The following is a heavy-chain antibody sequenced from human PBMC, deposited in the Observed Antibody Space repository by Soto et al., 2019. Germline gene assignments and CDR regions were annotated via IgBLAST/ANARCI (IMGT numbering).Heavy chain of an antibody. V-gene: IGHV3-13*01. CDR1: GFTFSSYD. CDR2: IGTAGDT. D-gene: IGHD3-22*01. CDR3: AGGHHYYYVSSGYYARHYFDY. Sequence: EVQLVASGGGLVQPGGSLRLSCAASGFTFSSYDMHWVRQATGKGLEWVSAIGTAGDTYYPGSVKGRVTISRENAKNSLYLQMNSLRAEDTAVYYCAGGHHYYYVSSGYYARHYFDYCGQGTLVTVSS. J-gene: IGHJ4*02.